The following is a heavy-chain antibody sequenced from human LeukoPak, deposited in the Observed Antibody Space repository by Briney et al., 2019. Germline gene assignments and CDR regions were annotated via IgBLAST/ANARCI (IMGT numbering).Heavy chain of an antibody. D-gene: IGHD1-26*01. V-gene: IGHV3-7*01. CDR3: ARDLKVGATHEDI. CDR2: IKQDGSEK. CDR1: GFTFSSYW. J-gene: IGHJ3*02. Sequence: PGGSLRLSCAASGFTFSSYWMSWVRQAPGKGLEWVANIKQDGSEKYYVDSVKGRFTISRDNAKNSLYLQMNSLRAEDTAVYYCARDLKVGATHEDIWGQGTMVTVSS.